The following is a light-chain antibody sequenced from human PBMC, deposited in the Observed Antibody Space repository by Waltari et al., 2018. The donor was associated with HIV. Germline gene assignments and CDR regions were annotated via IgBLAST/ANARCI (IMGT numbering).Light chain of an antibody. Sequence: QSILTQPPSTSGTPGQRVTISCSGSGSNIGSNSVSWYQLLQGAAPKLLIYRNNRRPSGVPDRFSGSKSATSASLAIGGLRSEDEADYYCAAWDDSLSGPVFGGGTKLTVL. J-gene: IGLJ3*02. CDR2: RNN. V-gene: IGLV1-47*01. CDR3: AAWDDSLSGPV. CDR1: GSNIGSNS.